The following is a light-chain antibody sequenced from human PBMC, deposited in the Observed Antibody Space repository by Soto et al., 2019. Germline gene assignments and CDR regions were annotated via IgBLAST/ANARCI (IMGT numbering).Light chain of an antibody. CDR1: QSLSTY. Sequence: EIVLTQSPATLSLSPGERATLSCRASQSLSTYLAWYQQKPGQAPRLLIYGASTRATGIPARFSGSGSGTEFTLTISSLQPEDFATYYCLQDYNYPWTFGQGTKVDIK. CDR3: LQDYNYPWT. V-gene: IGKV3-11*01. J-gene: IGKJ1*01. CDR2: GAS.